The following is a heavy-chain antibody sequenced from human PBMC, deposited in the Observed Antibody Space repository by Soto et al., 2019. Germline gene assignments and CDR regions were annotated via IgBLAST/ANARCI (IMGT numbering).Heavy chain of an antibody. Sequence: SETLSLTCAVSGGSVSSSNWWSWVRQPPGKGLEWIGEIYHSGSTNYNPSLKSRVTISVDKSKNQFSLKLSSVTAADTAVYYCARGYDDSSGYRVELYYWGQGTLVTVSS. CDR2: IYHSGST. D-gene: IGHD3-22*01. CDR3: ARGYDDSSGYRVELYY. J-gene: IGHJ4*02. V-gene: IGHV4-4*02. CDR1: GGSVSSSNW.